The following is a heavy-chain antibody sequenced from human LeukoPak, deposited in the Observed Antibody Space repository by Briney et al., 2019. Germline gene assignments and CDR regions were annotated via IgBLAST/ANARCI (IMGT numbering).Heavy chain of an antibody. Sequence: QPGGSLRLSCAASGFTFSSYSMNWVPQAPGKGLEWVSYISSGSSTIYYADSVKGRFTISRDNAKDSLCLQMNSLRDEDTAVYYCARENIVVVTAIRDAFDIWGQGTMVTVSS. CDR1: GFTFSSYS. D-gene: IGHD2-21*02. CDR2: ISSGSSTI. J-gene: IGHJ3*02. CDR3: ARENIVVVTAIRDAFDI. V-gene: IGHV3-48*02.